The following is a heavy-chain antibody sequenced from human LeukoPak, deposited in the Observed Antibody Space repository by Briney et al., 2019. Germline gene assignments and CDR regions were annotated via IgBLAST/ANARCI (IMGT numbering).Heavy chain of an antibody. CDR1: GFTFSENW. D-gene: IGHD6-13*01. Sequence: GGSLRLSCVASGFTFSENWMHWVRQAPGKGLAWVSHINRDGGLTNYADSVKGRFTISRDNARNTVYLQMSSLRVEDTSIYFCAREEHRLAEAGTSAFDLGGQGTLVTVSP. V-gene: IGHV3-74*01. J-gene: IGHJ3*01. CDR3: AREEHRLAEAGTSAFDL. CDR2: INRDGGLT.